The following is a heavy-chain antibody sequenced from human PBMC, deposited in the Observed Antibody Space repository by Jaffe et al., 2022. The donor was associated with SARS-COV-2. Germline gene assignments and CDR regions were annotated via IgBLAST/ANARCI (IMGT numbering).Heavy chain of an antibody. CDR1: GFTFSSYG. CDR3: AKDRRIGGGDTGMDV. CDR2: ISYDGSNK. D-gene: IGHD3-16*01. V-gene: IGHV3-30*18. J-gene: IGHJ6*02. Sequence: QVQLVESGGGVVQPGRSLRLSCAASGFTFSSYGMHWVRQAPGKGLEWVAVISYDGSNKYYADSVKGRFTISRDNSKNTLYLQMNSLRAEDTAVYYCAKDRRIGGGDTGMDVWGQGTTVTVSS.